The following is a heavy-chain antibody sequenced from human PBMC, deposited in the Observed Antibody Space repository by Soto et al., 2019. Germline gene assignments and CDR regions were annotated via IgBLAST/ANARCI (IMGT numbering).Heavy chain of an antibody. J-gene: IGHJ4*02. D-gene: IGHD6-13*01. Sequence: QIQLMQTGAEVRKPGASVRVSCKVSGYSFGLYYINWVRQAPGEGPEWMGWISPNSGATSYAQKYEGRLTMTRDTSITTVFMELSSLTSDDTAVYFCARGGSWYDFWGQGSPVTVS. CDR2: ISPNSGAT. CDR1: GYSFGLYY. CDR3: ARGGSWYDF. V-gene: IGHV1-2*02.